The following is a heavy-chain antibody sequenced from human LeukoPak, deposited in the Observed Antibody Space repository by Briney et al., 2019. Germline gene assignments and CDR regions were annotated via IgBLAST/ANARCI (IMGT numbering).Heavy chain of an antibody. CDR3: ATFIVVVPSSWFDH. D-gene: IGHD2-2*01. CDR1: GFTFSSYW. Sequence: GGSLRLSCAASGFTFSSYWMSWVRQAPGKGLEWVANIKQDGSEKYYVDSVKGRFTISRDNAKNSLYLQMNSLRAEDTAVYYCATFIVVVPSSWFDHWGQGTLVTVSS. CDR2: IKQDGSEK. J-gene: IGHJ5*02. V-gene: IGHV3-7*01.